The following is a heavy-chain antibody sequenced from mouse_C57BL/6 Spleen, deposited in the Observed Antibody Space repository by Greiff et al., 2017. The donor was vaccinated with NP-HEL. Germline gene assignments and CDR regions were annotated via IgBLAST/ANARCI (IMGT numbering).Heavy chain of an antibody. V-gene: IGHV1-69*01. CDR2: IDPSDSYT. Sequence: VQLQQSGAELVMPGASVKLSCKASGYTFTSYWMHWVKQSPGQGLEWIGEIDPSDSYTNYNQKFKGKSTLTVDKSSSTAYMQLSSLTSEDSAVYYCARNYNYAMDYWGQGTSVTVSS. J-gene: IGHJ4*01. D-gene: IGHD1-1*01. CDR1: GYTFTSYW. CDR3: ARNYNYAMDY.